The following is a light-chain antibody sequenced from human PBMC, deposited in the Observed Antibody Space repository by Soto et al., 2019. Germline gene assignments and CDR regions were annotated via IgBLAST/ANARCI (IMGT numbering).Light chain of an antibody. Sequence: DLQMTQSPSSLSASVGDRVTITCQASHDISIYLNWYQHKPGKAPRLLIYDASNLEAGVPSRFSGSGSGTDFTFTISSLQPEDVARYFCQQYDNLPRSFGPGTKVDIK. V-gene: IGKV1-33*01. J-gene: IGKJ3*01. CDR1: HDISIY. CDR3: QQYDNLPRS. CDR2: DAS.